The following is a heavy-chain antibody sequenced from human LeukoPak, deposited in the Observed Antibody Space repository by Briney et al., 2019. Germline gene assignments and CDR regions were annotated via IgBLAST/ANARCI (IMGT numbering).Heavy chain of an antibody. Sequence: GGPLRLSCAASGFTFSSYGMHWVRQAPGKGLEWVAFIRYDGSNKYYTDSVKGRFTISRDNSKNTLYLQMNSLRAEDTAVYYCAKDGEPTMVREYYFDLWGQGTLVTVSS. CDR3: AKDGEPTMVREYYFDL. CDR1: GFTFSSYG. J-gene: IGHJ4*02. CDR2: IRYDGSNK. V-gene: IGHV3-30*02. D-gene: IGHD3-10*01.